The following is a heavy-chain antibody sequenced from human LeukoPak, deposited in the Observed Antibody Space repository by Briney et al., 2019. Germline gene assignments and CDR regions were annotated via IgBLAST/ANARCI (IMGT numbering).Heavy chain of an antibody. CDR3: ARDETYYDFWSGYYTGVAFDY. CDR2: INHSGST. CDR1: GGSFSGYY. V-gene: IGHV4-34*01. Sequence: SETLSLTCAVYGGSFSGYYWSWIRQPPGKGLEWIGEINHSGSTNYNPSLKSRVTISVDTSKNQFSLKLSSVTAADTAVYYCARDETYYDFWSGYYTGVAFDYWGQGTLVTVSS. J-gene: IGHJ4*02. D-gene: IGHD3-3*01.